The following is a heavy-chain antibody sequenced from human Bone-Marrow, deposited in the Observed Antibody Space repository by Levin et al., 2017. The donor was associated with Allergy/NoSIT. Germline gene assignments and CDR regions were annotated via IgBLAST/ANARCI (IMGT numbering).Heavy chain of an antibody. J-gene: IGHJ4*02. D-gene: IGHD3-22*01. Sequence: GESLKISCAASGFTFSNAWMSWVRQAPGKGLEWVGRIKSKTDGGTTDYAAPVKGRFTISRDDSKNTLYLQMNSLKTEDTAVYYCTTAFSVHYDSSGYYYFDYWGQGTLVTVSS. CDR1: GFTFSNAW. CDR3: TTAFSVHYDSSGYYYFDY. V-gene: IGHV3-15*01. CDR2: IKSKTDGGTT.